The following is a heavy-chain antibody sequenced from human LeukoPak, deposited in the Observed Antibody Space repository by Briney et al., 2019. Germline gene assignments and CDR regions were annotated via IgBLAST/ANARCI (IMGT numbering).Heavy chain of an antibody. Sequence: SVKVSCKASGGTFSSYAISWVRQAPGQRLEWMGGIMPIFGTANYAQKFQGRVTITADESTSTAYMELSSLRSEDTAVYYCARSYYDSSGLNWFDPWGQGTLVTVSS. CDR2: IMPIFGTA. V-gene: IGHV1-69*01. CDR1: GGTFSSYA. CDR3: ARSYYDSSGLNWFDP. J-gene: IGHJ5*02. D-gene: IGHD3-22*01.